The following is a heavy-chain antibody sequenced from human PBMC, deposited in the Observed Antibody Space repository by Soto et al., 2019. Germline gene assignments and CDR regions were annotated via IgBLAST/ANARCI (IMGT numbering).Heavy chain of an antibody. V-gene: IGHV4-30-4*01. J-gene: IGHJ5*02. CDR3: ARSRILARPSDWFDP. CDR2: IYYSGST. CDR1: GGSIGRSDYY. D-gene: IGHD6-6*01. Sequence: QVRLQESGPGLVKPSQTLSLTCTVSGGSIGRSDYYWSWIRQPPGKSLEWIGYIYYSGSTYYNPSLKSRLTISVDTSKNQFSLKLTSVTAADTAVYYCARSRILARPSDWFDPWGQGTLVTVSS.